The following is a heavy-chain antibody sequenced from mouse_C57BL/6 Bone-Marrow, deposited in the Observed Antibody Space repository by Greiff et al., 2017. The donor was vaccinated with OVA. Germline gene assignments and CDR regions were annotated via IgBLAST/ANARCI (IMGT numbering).Heavy chain of an antibody. CDR3: ARSPLITTVVAPDFDV. V-gene: IGHV7-3*01. J-gene: IGHJ1*03. D-gene: IGHD1-1*01. Sequence: EVKLMESGGGLVQPGGSLSLSCAASGFTFTDYYMSWVRQPPGKALEWLGFIRNKANGYTTESSASVKGRFTISRDNSQSILYLQMNALRAEDSATYYWARSPLITTVVAPDFDVWGTGTTVTVSS. CDR2: IRNKANGYTT. CDR1: GFTFTDYY.